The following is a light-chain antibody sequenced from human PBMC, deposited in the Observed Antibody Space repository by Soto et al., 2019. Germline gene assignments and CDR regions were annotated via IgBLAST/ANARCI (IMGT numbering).Light chain of an antibody. CDR1: NSNIGRNT. CDR3: AAWDDSLNGYV. Sequence: QPVLTQPPSASGTPGQRVTMSCSGSNSNIGRNTVNWYQQLPGTAPKLLIYSNNQRPSGVPDRFSGSKSGTSASLAISGLQSGDEADYYCAAWDDSLNGYVFGTWTKVTVL. CDR2: SNN. J-gene: IGLJ1*01. V-gene: IGLV1-44*01.